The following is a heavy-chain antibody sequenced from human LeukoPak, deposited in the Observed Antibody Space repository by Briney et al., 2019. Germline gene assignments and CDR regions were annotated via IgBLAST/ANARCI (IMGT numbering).Heavy chain of an antibody. Sequence: ASVKVSCKASGYTFTSYDINWVRQATGQGLEWMGWMNPNSGNTGYAQKFQGRVTMTRNTSISTAYMELSSLRSEDTAVYYCARGDAWDYAGVTFDPWGQGTLVTVSS. D-gene: IGHD1-7*01. CDR2: MNPNSGNT. CDR1: GYTFTSYD. J-gene: IGHJ5*02. V-gene: IGHV1-8*01. CDR3: ARGDAWDYAGVTFDP.